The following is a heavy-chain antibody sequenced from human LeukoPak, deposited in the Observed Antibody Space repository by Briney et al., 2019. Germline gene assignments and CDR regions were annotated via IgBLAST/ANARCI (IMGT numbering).Heavy chain of an antibody. CDR2: INLGDSET. Sequence: AGESLKISCEASGHIFTNHWIGWVRQMPGKGLEWMGIINLGDSETQYSPSFQGQVTISLDKSISTAYLQWRSLKVSDTAMYYCARRPYSGSPNWFDPWGQGTLVTVSS. J-gene: IGHJ5*02. CDR3: ARRPYSGSPNWFDP. CDR1: GHIFTNHW. D-gene: IGHD1-26*01. V-gene: IGHV5-51*01.